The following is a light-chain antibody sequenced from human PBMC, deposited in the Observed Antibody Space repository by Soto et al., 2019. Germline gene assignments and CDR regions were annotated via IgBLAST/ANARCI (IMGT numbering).Light chain of an antibody. Sequence: EVVLTQSPGTLSLSPGERATLSCRASENVSNNYLAWYQQKPGQAPRLLIFGSSDRAAGIPDRFSGSGSGTDFTLTISRLEPEDVAVYYCYQYGSAPPYTFGQGTKVEIK. CDR2: GSS. CDR3: YQYGSAPPYT. CDR1: ENVSNNY. J-gene: IGKJ2*01. V-gene: IGKV3-20*01.